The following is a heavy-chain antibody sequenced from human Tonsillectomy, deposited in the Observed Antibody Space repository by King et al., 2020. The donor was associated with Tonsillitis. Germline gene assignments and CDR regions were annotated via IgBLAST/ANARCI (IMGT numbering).Heavy chain of an antibody. J-gene: IGHJ4*02. CDR1: GFAFSGYD. CDR3: AKDRTVAGHFDS. Sequence: VQLVESGGGLVRPGGSLRLSCAASGFAFSGYDMNWVRQAPGKGLEWVATISSSGGTTLYAASVKGRFSISRDNSQNTLHLQMNSLRVEDTALYYCAKDRTVAGHFDSWGRGTVVTVS. D-gene: IGHD6-19*01. V-gene: IGHV3-23*04. CDR2: ISSSGGTT.